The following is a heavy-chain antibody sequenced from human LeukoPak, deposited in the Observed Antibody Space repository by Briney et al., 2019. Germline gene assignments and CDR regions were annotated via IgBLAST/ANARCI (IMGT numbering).Heavy chain of an antibody. V-gene: IGHV4-34*01. CDR1: GGSFSGYY. CDR2: INHSGNT. CDR3: ARVETYYYDSSGYSVFDY. D-gene: IGHD3-22*01. J-gene: IGHJ4*02. Sequence: SETLSLTCAVYGGSFSGYYWSWIRQPPGKGLEWIGEINHSGNTNYNPSLKSRVTISVDTSKNQFSLKLSSVTAADTAVYYCARVETYYYDSSGYSVFDYWGQGTLVTVSS.